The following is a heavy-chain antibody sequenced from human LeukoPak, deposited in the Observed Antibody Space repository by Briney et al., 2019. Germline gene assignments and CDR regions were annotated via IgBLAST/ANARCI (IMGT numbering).Heavy chain of an antibody. CDR2: IKQDGSEK. Sequence: GGSLRLSCAVSGITLSNYGMTWVRQAPGKGLEWVANIKQDGSEKYYVDSVKGRFTISRDNAKNSLYLQMNSLRAEDTAVYYCAREGYSSSWYSGVYYYGMDVWGQGTTVTVSS. V-gene: IGHV3-7*01. J-gene: IGHJ6*02. CDR3: AREGYSSSWYSGVYYYGMDV. CDR1: GITLSNYG. D-gene: IGHD6-13*01.